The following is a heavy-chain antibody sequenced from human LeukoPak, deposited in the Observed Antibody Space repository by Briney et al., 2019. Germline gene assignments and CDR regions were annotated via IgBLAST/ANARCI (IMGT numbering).Heavy chain of an antibody. Sequence: GGTLRLSCEVSGLTFIDAWVSWVRQAPGKGLEWVGRIKSKGGGGTTDHAAPVKGRFTISRDDSKNTVYLQMSSLRTEDTAIYYCTHISSIPARFASWGQGTLVTVSS. V-gene: IGHV3-15*01. CDR1: GLTFIDAW. CDR2: IKSKGGGGTT. J-gene: IGHJ4*02. D-gene: IGHD6-6*01. CDR3: THISSIPARFAS.